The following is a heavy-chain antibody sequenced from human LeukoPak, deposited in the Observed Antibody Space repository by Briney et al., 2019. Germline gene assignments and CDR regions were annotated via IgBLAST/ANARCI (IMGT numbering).Heavy chain of an antibody. CDR3: AKDSAAYYYAPDAFDI. V-gene: IGHV3-9*01. J-gene: IGHJ3*02. CDR2: ISWNSGSI. Sequence: GSSLRLSCAPSGFTFDDYAMHCVRQAPGKGLEWVSGISWNSGSIGYADSVKGRFTISRDNAKNSLYLQMNSLRAEDTALYYCAKDSAAYYYAPDAFDIWGQGTMVTVSS. D-gene: IGHD3-10*01. CDR1: GFTFDDYA.